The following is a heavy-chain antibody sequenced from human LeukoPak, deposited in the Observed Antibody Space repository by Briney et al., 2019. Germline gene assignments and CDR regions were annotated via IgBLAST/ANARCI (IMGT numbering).Heavy chain of an antibody. CDR3: AKDIFDSSGPLDY. CDR2: ISGSGGST. V-gene: IGHV3-23*01. J-gene: IGHJ4*02. D-gene: IGHD3-22*01. Sequence: GGSLRLSCAASGFTFSSYAMSWVRQAPGKGLEWVSAISGSGGSTYYADSVKGRFTISRDNSKNMLYLQMNSLRAEDTAVYYCAKDIFDSSGPLDYWGQGTLVTVSS. CDR1: GFTFSSYA.